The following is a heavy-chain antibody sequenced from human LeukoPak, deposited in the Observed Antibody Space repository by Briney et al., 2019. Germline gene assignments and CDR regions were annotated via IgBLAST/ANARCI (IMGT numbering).Heavy chain of an antibody. Sequence: ASVKVSCKASGYTFTSYVMHWVRQAPGQRLEWMGWINTGNSNAKFSQKFQGRVTLTRDTSASTVHMELSSLRSEDTAVYYCARDRPRPYCSGGSCNSRHYYYGMDVWGQGTTVTVSS. D-gene: IGHD2-15*01. J-gene: IGHJ6*02. V-gene: IGHV1-3*04. CDR2: INTGNSNA. CDR3: ARDRPRPYCSGGSCNSRHYYYGMDV. CDR1: GYTFTSYV.